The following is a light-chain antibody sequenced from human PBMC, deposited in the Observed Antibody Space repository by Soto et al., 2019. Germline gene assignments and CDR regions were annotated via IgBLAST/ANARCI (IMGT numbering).Light chain of an antibody. J-gene: IGKJ1*01. CDR2: GAS. CDR1: QNINSDY. Sequence: EIVLTQSPGTLSLSPVERATLSCRASQNINSDYFAWYQQKPGQAPRLLIFGASTRATGIPARFSGSGSGTDFTLTISRLEPEDSAVYYCQQYNNWPSWTFGQGTKVDI. V-gene: IGKV3-20*01. CDR3: QQYNNWPSWT.